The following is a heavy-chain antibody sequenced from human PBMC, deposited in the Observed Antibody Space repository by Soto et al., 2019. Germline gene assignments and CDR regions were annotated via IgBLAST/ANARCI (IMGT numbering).Heavy chain of an antibody. V-gene: IGHV3-30-3*01. CDR1: GFTFSSYA. J-gene: IGHJ4*02. D-gene: IGHD3-16*02. CDR3: ARDAKYDYVWGSYRYPTHPKDY. Sequence: PGGSLRLSCAASGFTFSSYAMHWVRQAPGKGLEWVAVISYDGSNKYYADSVKGRFTISRDNSKNTLYLQMNSLRAEDTAVYYCARDAKYDYVWGSYRYPTHPKDYWGQGTLVTVSS. CDR2: ISYDGSNK.